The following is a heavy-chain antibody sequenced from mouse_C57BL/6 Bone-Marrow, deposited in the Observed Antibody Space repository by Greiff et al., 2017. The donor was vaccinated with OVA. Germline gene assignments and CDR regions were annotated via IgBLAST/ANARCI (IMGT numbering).Heavy chain of an antibody. D-gene: IGHD2-3*01. CDR2: IDPSDSET. Sequence: QVQLQQPGAELVRPGSSVKLSCKASGYTFTSYWMHWVKQRPLQGLEWIGNIDPSDSETHYNQKFKDKATLTVDKSSSTAYMQLSSLTSEDSAVYYCARGALYEGDRWYFDVWGTGTTVTVSS. V-gene: IGHV1-52*01. J-gene: IGHJ1*03. CDR3: ARGALYEGDRWYFDV. CDR1: GYTFTSYW.